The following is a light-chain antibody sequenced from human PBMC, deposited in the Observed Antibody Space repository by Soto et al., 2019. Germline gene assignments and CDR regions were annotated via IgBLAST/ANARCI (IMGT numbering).Light chain of an antibody. CDR3: GTWDSSLSAVV. Sequence: QSVLTQPPSMSAAPGQTVTISCSGSRSNIGTNYVSWYQQLPGAAPKVLIYDNHQRPSTIPDRFSGSKSGTSATLGITGLQTGDEADYYCGTWDSSLSAVVFGGGTKLTVL. CDR2: DNH. V-gene: IGLV1-51*01. CDR1: RSNIGTNY. J-gene: IGLJ2*01.